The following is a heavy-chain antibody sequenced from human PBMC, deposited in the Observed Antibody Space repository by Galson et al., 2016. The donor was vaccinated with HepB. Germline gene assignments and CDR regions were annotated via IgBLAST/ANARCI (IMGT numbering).Heavy chain of an antibody. V-gene: IGHV3-72*01. Sequence: SLRLSCAASGFILTDHCVDWFRQAPGKGLEWVGRSRSRASGYSTQYAASVKDRFTISRDDSMNIAYLQMNSLKTEDTAVYYCARLHYEGSIFHPFDCWGQGTLVSVSS. CDR2: SRSRASGYST. CDR3: ARLHYEGSIFHPFDC. D-gene: IGHD3-22*01. J-gene: IGHJ4*02. CDR1: GFILTDHC.